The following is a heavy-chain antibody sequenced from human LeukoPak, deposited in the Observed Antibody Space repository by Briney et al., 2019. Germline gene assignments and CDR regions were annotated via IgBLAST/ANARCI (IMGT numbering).Heavy chain of an antibody. Sequence: QPGGSLRLSCAASGFTFSSFAMHWVRQAPGKGLEWVAVISSDGSNKFYADSVKGRFTISRDNSKNTVYLQMNSLRLEDTAVYYCARASRVVRGAYSHYGMDVWGQGTTVTVSS. CDR2: ISSDGSNK. CDR1: GFTFSSFA. D-gene: IGHD3-10*01. J-gene: IGHJ6*02. CDR3: ARASRVVRGAYSHYGMDV. V-gene: IGHV3-30-3*01.